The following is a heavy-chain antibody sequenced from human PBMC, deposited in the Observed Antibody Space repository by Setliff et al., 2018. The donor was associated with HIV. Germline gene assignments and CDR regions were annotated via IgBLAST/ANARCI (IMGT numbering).Heavy chain of an antibody. Sequence: GGSLRLSCAASGFTFNNNGMSWVRQAPGKGLVWVSRVNSDGSSTNYADSVKGRFTISRDNAKNSLFLQMNSLRAEDTAVYYCAREVRAGDYPPYNYYFYMDVWGKGTTVTVSS. J-gene: IGHJ6*03. CDR3: AREVRAGDYPPYNYYFYMDV. CDR2: VNSDGSST. CDR1: GFTFNNNG. V-gene: IGHV3-74*01. D-gene: IGHD4-17*01.